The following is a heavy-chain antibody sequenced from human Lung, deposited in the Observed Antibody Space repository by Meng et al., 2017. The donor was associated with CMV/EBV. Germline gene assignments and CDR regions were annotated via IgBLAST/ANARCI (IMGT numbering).Heavy chain of an antibody. J-gene: IGHJ4*02. D-gene: IGHD2-2*01. CDR3: ARDPRLVPSAAQEF. Sequence: SXXVSXKTSGYTFNSFGISWVRQAPRQGLEWLGWISPYTGNTFYAQNLQGRVTLTTDRSTSTAYMELRSLTSDDTAVYYCARDPRLVPSAAQEFWGQGTLVTVSS. CDR1: GYTFNSFG. CDR2: ISPYTGNT. V-gene: IGHV1-18*01.